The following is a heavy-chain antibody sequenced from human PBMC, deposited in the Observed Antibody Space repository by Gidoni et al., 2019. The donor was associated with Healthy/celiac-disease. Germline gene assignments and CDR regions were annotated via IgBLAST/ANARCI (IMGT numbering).Heavy chain of an antibody. D-gene: IGHD6-13*01. J-gene: IGHJ4*02. CDR1: GGSISSYY. CDR3: ARGQQLAPFDY. V-gene: IGHV4-59*01. CDR2: IYYSGST. Sequence: QVQLQESGPGLVEPSETLSLTCTVSGGSISSYYWSWIRQPPGKGLEWIGYIYYSGSTKYNPSLKSRVTISVDTSKNQFSLKLSSVTAADTAVYYCARGQQLAPFDYWGQGTLVTVSS.